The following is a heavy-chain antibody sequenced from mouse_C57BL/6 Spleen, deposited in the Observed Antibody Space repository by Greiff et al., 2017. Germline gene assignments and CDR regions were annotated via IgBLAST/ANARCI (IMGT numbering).Heavy chain of an antibody. CDR2: IDPSDSYT. CDR1: GYTFTSYW. Sequence: VQLQQPGAELVMPGASVKLSCKASGYTFTSYWMHWVKQRPGQGLAWIGEIDPSDSYTNYNQKFKGKSTLTVDKSSRTAYMQLSSLTSEDSAVYDCAKGTVVEGRYAMDYWGQGTSVTVSS. D-gene: IGHD1-1*01. V-gene: IGHV1-69*01. J-gene: IGHJ4*01. CDR3: AKGTVVEGRYAMDY.